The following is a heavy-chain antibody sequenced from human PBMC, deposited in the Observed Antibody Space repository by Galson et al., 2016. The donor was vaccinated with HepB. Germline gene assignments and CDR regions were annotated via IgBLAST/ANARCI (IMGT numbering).Heavy chain of an antibody. CDR2: FDPEDGET. CDR1: GNTLTESS. CDR3: VTTIFGVIIVRDAFGV. V-gene: IGHV1-24*01. J-gene: IGHJ3*01. Sequence: SVKVSCKVSGNTLTESSMHWVRQVPGKGLEWMGGFDPEDGETIYAQKFQGRVTMTEDTSTDTAYMELSSLRSEDTAVYYCVTTIFGVIIVRDAFGVWGQGTMVAVSS. D-gene: IGHD3-3*01.